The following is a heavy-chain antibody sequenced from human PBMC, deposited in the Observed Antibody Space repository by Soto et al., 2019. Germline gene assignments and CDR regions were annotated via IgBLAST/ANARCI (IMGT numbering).Heavy chain of an antibody. CDR1: GFTFNNYG. CDR2: ISFDGRNT. D-gene: IGHD3-10*01. J-gene: IGHJ4*01. CDR3: TRFTFGDLFLPSFDY. V-gene: IGHV3-30*03. Sequence: GGSLRLSCVASGFTFNNYGMHWVRQAPGKGLEWVVVISFDGRNTYYLDSVKGRFTISRDNSKNTLYLQMNSLKTEDTAVYYCTRFTFGDLFLPSFDYWGQGTLVTVSS.